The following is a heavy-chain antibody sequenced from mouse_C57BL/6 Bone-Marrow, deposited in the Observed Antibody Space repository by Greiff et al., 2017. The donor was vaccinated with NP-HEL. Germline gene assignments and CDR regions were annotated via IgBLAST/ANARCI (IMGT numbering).Heavy chain of an antibody. CDR3: ARSDSNDVPAWFAD. D-gene: IGHD2-12*01. J-gene: IGHJ3*01. V-gene: IGHV1-39*01. Sequence: EVQLQQSGPELVKPGASLPLSFPASGYSFTDYHMNWVKQSTGKSLEWIGVINPNYGTTPCTQKFKGKATLTVDQSSSTAYMQLNSRTSEDSAVYYCARSDSNDVPAWFADWGQGTLVTVSA. CDR2: INPNYGTT. CDR1: GYSFTDYH.